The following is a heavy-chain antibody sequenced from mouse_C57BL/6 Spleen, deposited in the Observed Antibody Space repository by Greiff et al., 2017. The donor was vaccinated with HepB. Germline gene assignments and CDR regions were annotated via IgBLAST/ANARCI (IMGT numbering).Heavy chain of an antibody. CDR2: INPRNGGT. D-gene: IGHD2-5*01. Sequence: QVQLQQPGTELVKPGASVKLSCKASGYTSPSSWMPWVNQRPGQGLEWSGNINPRNGGTNYNEKLKSKATQTVDKSSSTAYMQLSSLTSEDSAVYYCASYSNYYFDYWGQGTTLTVSS. V-gene: IGHV1-53*01. CDR1: GYTSPSSW. J-gene: IGHJ2*01. CDR3: ASYSNYYFDY.